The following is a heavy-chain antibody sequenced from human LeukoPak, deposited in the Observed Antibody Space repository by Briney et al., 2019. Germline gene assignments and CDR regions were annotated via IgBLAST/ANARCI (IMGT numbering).Heavy chain of an antibody. V-gene: IGHV4-34*01. CDR3: ARRRRDCSGGSCYSHLPQTNWFDP. CDR1: GGSFSGYY. D-gene: IGHD2-15*01. CDR2: INHSGST. J-gene: IGHJ5*02. Sequence: SETLSLTCAVYGGSFSGYYWSWIRQPPGKGLGWIGEINHSGSTNYNPSLKSRVTISVDTSKNQFSLKLSSVTAADTAVYYCARRRRDCSGGSCYSHLPQTNWFDPWGQGTLVTVSS.